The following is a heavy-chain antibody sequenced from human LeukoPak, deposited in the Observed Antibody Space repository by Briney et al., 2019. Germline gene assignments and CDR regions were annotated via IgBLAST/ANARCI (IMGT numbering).Heavy chain of an antibody. CDR3: ARQSHSITDY. CDR2: MYPGDSDT. Sequence: GVSLQIYSQGSGYNFTNYWIGWVRQMSGEGLEWMGIMYPGDSDTRYSPSFQGQVTISADRSISTAYLQWSSLKASDTAMYYCARQSHSITDYWGQGTLVTVSS. D-gene: IGHD1-14*01. V-gene: IGHV5-51*01. J-gene: IGHJ4*02. CDR1: GYNFTNYW.